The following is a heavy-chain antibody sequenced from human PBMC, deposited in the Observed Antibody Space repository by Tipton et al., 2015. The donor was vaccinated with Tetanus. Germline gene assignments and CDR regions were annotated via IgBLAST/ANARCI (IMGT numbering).Heavy chain of an antibody. D-gene: IGHD3-22*01. CDR2: IYYSGST. V-gene: IGHV4-59*01. Sequence: QLVQSGPEVKPSETLSLTCTASGGSISSYYWSWIRQPPGKGLEWIGYIYYSGSTNYNPSLKSRVTISVDTSKNQFSLKLSSVTAADTAVYYCARYYYYDSSGYYYPSYFDYWGQGTLVTVSS. CDR1: GGSISSYY. J-gene: IGHJ4*02. CDR3: ARYYYYDSSGYYYPSYFDY.